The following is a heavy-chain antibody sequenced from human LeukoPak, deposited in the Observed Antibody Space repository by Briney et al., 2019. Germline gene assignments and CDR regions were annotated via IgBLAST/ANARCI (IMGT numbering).Heavy chain of an antibody. J-gene: IGHJ4*02. Sequence: SQTLSLTCAISGDSVSSNSAAWNWIRQSPSRGLEWLGRTYYRSKWYNDYAVSVKSRITINPDTSKNQFSLKLSSVTAADTAVYYCARVDSSSWYEFDYWGQGTLVTVSS. CDR1: GDSVSSNSAA. CDR2: TYYRSKWYN. CDR3: ARVDSSSWYEFDY. V-gene: IGHV6-1*01. D-gene: IGHD6-13*01.